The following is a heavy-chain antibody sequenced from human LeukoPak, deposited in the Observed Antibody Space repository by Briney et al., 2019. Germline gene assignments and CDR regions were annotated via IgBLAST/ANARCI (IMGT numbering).Heavy chain of an antibody. CDR2: ISGSGGST. CDR3: ARDRGDYGTGFDP. D-gene: IGHD4-17*01. CDR1: GFTFSSYA. V-gene: IGHV3-23*01. Sequence: GGSLRLSCAASGFTFSSYAMSWVRQAPGKGLEWVSAISGSGGSTYYADSVKGRFTISRDNAKNSLYLQMNSLRAEDTAVYYCARDRGDYGTGFDPWGQGTLVTVSS. J-gene: IGHJ5*02.